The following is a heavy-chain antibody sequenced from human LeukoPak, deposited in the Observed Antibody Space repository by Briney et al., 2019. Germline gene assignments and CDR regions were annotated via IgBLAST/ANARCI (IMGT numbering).Heavy chain of an antibody. Sequence: ASVKVSCKASGGTFSSYAISWVRQAPGQGLEWMGGIIPIFGTANYAQKFQGRVTITADKSTSTAYMELSSLRSEDTAVYYCARGRVGITMVRGDAFDIWGQGTMVTVSS. J-gene: IGHJ3*02. V-gene: IGHV1-69*06. CDR2: IIPIFGTA. D-gene: IGHD3-10*01. CDR1: GGTFSSYA. CDR3: ARGRVGITMVRGDAFDI.